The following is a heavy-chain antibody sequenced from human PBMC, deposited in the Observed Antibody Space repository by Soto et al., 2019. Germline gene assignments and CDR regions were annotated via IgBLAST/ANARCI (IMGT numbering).Heavy chain of an antibody. Sequence: GASVKVSCKASGYTFTSYDINWVRQATGQGLEWMGWMNPNSGNTGYAQKFQGRVTMTRNTSISTAYMELSSLRSEDTAVYYCARAEVGYYDLNYYYYGMDVWGQGTTVTVSS. D-gene: IGHD3-22*01. CDR2: MNPNSGNT. CDR1: GYTFTSYD. CDR3: ARAEVGYYDLNYYYYGMDV. V-gene: IGHV1-8*01. J-gene: IGHJ6*02.